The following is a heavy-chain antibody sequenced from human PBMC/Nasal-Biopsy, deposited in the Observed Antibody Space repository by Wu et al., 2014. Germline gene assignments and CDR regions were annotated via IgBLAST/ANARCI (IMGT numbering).Heavy chain of an antibody. Sequence: TLSLTCTVSGGSLSSGDFYWSWIRQPQEGPGVDWVHLLHWDYLLQPVPRESSHFINRHVQEQFSLKLSSVTAADTAVYYCASHPFPGVGEYGKDVWGQGTTVIVSS. CDR3: ASHPFPGVGEYGKDV. CDR1: GGSLSSGDFY. J-gene: IGHJ6*02. D-gene: IGHD3-10*01. V-gene: IGHV4-30-4*01. CDR2: LLHWDY.